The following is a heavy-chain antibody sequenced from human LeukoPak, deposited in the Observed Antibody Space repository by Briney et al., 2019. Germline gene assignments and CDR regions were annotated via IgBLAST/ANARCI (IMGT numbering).Heavy chain of an antibody. V-gene: IGHV4-39*01. Sequence: SETLSLTCTVSGGSISSSSYYWGWIRQPPGKGLEWIVSIYYSGSTYYNPSLKSRVTISVDTSKNQFSLKLSSVTAADTAVYYCARHREDYGSGNYYDAFDIWGQGTMVTVSS. CDR2: IYYSGST. CDR3: ARHREDYGSGNYYDAFDI. D-gene: IGHD3-10*01. CDR1: GGSISSSSYY. J-gene: IGHJ3*02.